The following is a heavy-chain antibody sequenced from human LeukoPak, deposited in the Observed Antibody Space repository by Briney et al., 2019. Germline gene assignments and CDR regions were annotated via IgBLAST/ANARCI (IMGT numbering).Heavy chain of an antibody. CDR2: IYYSGST. Sequence: PSETLSLTCSVSGDSISNYYWSWIRQPPGKGLEWIGYIYYSGSTNYNPSLKSRVTISVDTSKNQFSLKLSSVTAADTAVYYCAREVVAAPGTVDYWGQGTLVTVSS. CDR3: AREVVAAPGTVDY. V-gene: IGHV4-59*01. D-gene: IGHD6-13*01. CDR1: GDSISNYY. J-gene: IGHJ4*01.